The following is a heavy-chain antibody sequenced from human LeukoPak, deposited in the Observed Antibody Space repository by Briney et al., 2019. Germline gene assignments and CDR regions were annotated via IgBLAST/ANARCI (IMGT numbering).Heavy chain of an antibody. J-gene: IGHJ5*02. CDR3: ARKDYYDSSGYYP. CDR2: ISAYNGNT. V-gene: IGHV1-18*01. Sequence: ASVKVSCKASGDIFSKYGISWVRQAPGQGLEWMGWISAYNGNTNYAQKLQGRVTMTTDTSTSTAYMELRSLRSDDTAVYYCARKDYYDSSGYYPWGQGTLVTVSS. D-gene: IGHD3-22*01. CDR1: GDIFSKYG.